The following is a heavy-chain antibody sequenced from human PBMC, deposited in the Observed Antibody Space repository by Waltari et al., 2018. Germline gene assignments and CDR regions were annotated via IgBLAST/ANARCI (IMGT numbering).Heavy chain of an antibody. D-gene: IGHD2-21*01. J-gene: IGHJ4*01. CDR2: IHYSGST. CDR3: ARYGEVPASYFFDH. Sequence: QVQLHQWGAGQLKPSETLSLTCAVPGESFLGYFWCWVRPSPGKGLEWLGSIHYSGSTNYNPTLESRLSLSVDTTKKQFSLKLTSVTAADAALYFCARYGEVPASYFFDHWGQGTLVTVSS. V-gene: IGHV4-34*01. CDR1: GESFLGYF.